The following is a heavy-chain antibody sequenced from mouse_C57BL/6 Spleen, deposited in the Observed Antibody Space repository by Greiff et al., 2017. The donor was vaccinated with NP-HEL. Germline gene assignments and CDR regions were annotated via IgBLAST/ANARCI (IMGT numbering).Heavy chain of an antibody. J-gene: IGHJ3*01. Sequence: VQLQQPGAELVKPGASVKLSCKASGYTFTSYWMQWVKQRPGQGLEWIGEIDPSDSYTNYNQKFKGKATLTVDTSSSTAYMQLSSLTSEDSAVYYCARRWYYGSSSWFAYWGQGTLVTVSA. CDR1: GYTFTSYW. CDR3: ARRWYYGSSSWFAY. CDR2: IDPSDSYT. D-gene: IGHD1-1*01. V-gene: IGHV1-50*01.